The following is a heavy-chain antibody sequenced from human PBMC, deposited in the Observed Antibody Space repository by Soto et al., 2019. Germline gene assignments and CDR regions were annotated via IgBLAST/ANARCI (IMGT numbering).Heavy chain of an antibody. D-gene: IGHD4-17*01. Sequence: GGSLRLSCAASGFPFSDYYMSWIRQAPGKGLEWVSYISSSGSTIYYADSVKGRFTISRDNAKNSLYLQMNSLRAEDTAVYYCARDNGDYGDRIIYYYYGMDVWGQGTTVTVSS. CDR3: ARDNGDYGDRIIYYYYGMDV. CDR2: ISSSGSTI. V-gene: IGHV3-11*01. CDR1: GFPFSDYY. J-gene: IGHJ6*02.